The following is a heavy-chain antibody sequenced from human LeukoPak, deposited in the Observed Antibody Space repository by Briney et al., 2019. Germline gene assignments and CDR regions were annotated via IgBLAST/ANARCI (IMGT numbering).Heavy chain of an antibody. V-gene: IGHV1-2*04. CDR1: GYTFTGYY. D-gene: IGHD3-16*01. CDR2: INPNSGGT. CDR3: ARGDVYVWGSGEAGFGY. Sequence: ASVRVSCKASGYTFTGYYMHWVRQAPGQGREGRGWINPNSGGTNYAEKFQGWVTMTRDTSSSRAYMEVSRERSEDRDVYSCARGDVYVWGSGEAGFGYWGQGTLVTVSS. J-gene: IGHJ4*02.